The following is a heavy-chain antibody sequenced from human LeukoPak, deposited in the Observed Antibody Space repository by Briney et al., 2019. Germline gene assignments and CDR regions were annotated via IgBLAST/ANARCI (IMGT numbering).Heavy chain of an antibody. CDR1: GFTFSSYW. CDR3: ARVRYSSSWYLDY. CDR2: IKQDGSEK. J-gene: IGHJ4*02. V-gene: IGHV3-7*01. Sequence: GGSLRLSCAASGFTFSSYWMSWVRQAPGKGLEWVANIKQDGSEKYYVDSVKGRFTISRDNAKNSLYLQINSLRAEDTAVYYCARVRYSSSWYLDYWGQGTLVTVSS. D-gene: IGHD6-13*01.